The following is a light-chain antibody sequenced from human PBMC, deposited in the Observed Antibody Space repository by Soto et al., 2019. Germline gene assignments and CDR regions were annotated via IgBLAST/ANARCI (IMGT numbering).Light chain of an antibody. J-gene: IGLJ1*01. CDR3: SSSAGSSNIDV. CDR2: EVT. Sequence: QSALTQPPSASGSPGQSITISCTGTSSDVGGYNYVSWYQQYPGKAPKLMISEVTKRPSGVPDRFSGSKSGNTASLTVSGLQAEDEADYYCSSSAGSSNIDVFGTGTNVTVL. CDR1: SSDVGGYNY. V-gene: IGLV2-8*01.